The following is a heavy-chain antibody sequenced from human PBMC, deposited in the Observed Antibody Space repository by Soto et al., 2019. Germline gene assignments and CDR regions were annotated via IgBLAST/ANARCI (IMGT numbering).Heavy chain of an antibody. D-gene: IGHD2-2*01. CDR2: ISTNGGTT. Sequence: EVQLLESGGGLVQPGGSLRLSCAASGFTFNTYAMSWFRQAPGKRLEWVSCISTNGGTTYYADPVKGRFTVSRYNSKNTLYLQMNSLRAEDTAVYYCAKGSDHKYLFGYWGQGTLVTVSS. J-gene: IGHJ4*02. CDR1: GFTFNTYA. CDR3: AKGSDHKYLFGY. V-gene: IGHV3-23*01.